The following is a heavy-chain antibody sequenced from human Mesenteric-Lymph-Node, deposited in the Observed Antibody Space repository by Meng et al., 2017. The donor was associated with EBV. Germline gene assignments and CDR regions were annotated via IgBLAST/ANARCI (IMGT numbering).Heavy chain of an antibody. D-gene: IGHD3-22*01. V-gene: IGHV1-18*01. J-gene: IGHJ4*02. CDR1: GSTFSSDG. CDR2: INNYNGNT. Sequence: HVVSSETEVKQPGHSLKVSRTASGSTFSSDGISWVRQAPGQGLEWMGWINNYNGNTKYAQKLQGRVTMTTDTSTSTAYMELSSLRYDDTAAYYCACLDTHDSNGYYNYRQDYWGQGTLVTVSS. CDR3: ACLDTHDSNGYYNYRQDY.